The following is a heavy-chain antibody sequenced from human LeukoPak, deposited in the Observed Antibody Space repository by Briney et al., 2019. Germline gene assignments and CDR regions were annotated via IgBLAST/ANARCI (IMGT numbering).Heavy chain of an antibody. J-gene: IGHJ4*02. CDR1: GFTFSDYS. Sequence: GGSLRLSCIASGFTFSDYSFHWVRQAPGKGLEWVSCISTRGSYIYYADSVKGRFTISRDNSKNTLYLQMNSLRAEDTAVYYCAKDTFPREGGSCYDYWGQGTLVTVSS. V-gene: IGHV3-21*01. CDR3: AKDTFPREGGSCYDY. D-gene: IGHD2-15*01. CDR2: ISTRGSYI.